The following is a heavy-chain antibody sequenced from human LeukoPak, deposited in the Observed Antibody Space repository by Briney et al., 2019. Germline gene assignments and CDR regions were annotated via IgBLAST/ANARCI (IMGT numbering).Heavy chain of an antibody. V-gene: IGHV3-23*01. CDR1: GFTFSSYA. J-gene: IGHJ4*02. Sequence: GGSLRLSCAASGFTFSSYAMNWVRQAPGKGLGWVSTISSTGGSTYYADSVKGRFTISRDNPTNTLYLQMNSLRAEDTAVYYCANVRYFDWYFFDYWGQGTLVTVSS. D-gene: IGHD3-9*01. CDR3: ANVRYFDWYFFDY. CDR2: ISSTGGST.